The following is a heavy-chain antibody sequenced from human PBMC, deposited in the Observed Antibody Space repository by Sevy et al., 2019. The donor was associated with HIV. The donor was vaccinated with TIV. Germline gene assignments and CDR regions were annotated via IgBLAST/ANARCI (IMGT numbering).Heavy chain of an antibody. CDR3: ARGMKPYYYYDMAV. J-gene: IGHJ6*02. V-gene: IGHV3-30-3*01. CDR2: LSYDGSNK. CDR1: GFTFSSYT. Sequence: GGSLRLSCAASGFTFSSYTIHWVRQTPGKGLEWVAVLSYDGSNKYYADSVKGRFTVSRDNSKNTVFLQMNSLRPEDTAVYSCARGMKPYYYYDMAVWGQGTTVTVSS.